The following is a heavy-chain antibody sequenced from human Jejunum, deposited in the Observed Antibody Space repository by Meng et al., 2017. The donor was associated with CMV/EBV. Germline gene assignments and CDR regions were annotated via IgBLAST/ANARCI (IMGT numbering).Heavy chain of an antibody. CDR1: GVTFSNYE. V-gene: IGHV3-48*03. CDR2: ITRSGGPQ. J-gene: IGHJ5*02. Sequence: CVGSGVTFSNYEMNWVRQAPGKGLEWVSVITRSGGPQYHADSVKGRFSISRDNAKNSVYLQMNGLRVEDTAIYYCARSKVAMGFDHWGQGTLVTVSS. CDR3: ARSKVAMGFDH. D-gene: IGHD5-12*01.